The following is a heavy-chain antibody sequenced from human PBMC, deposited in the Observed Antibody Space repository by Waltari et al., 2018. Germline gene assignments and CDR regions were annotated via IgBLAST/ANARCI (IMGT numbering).Heavy chain of an antibody. CDR3: AKMFSGHYSFDY. Sequence: EVQLLESGGGLAQPGGSLRLSCAASGSTFSTYAMSWVRQAPGEGREGFACILSGGATFYAESVKGRFTSSTDKSKKTLDLQMNSLRAEDTATYYCAKMFSGHYSFDYWGQGTLVTVSS. D-gene: IGHD3-22*01. V-gene: IGHV3-23*01. CDR2: ILSGGAT. J-gene: IGHJ4*02. CDR1: GSTFSTYA.